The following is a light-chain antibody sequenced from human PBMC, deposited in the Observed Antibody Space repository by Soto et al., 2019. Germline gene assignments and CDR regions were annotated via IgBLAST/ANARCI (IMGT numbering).Light chain of an antibody. CDR3: QQYNNWPYT. CDR1: QSVGRN. J-gene: IGKJ2*01. Sequence: EIVMTQSPVALSVSPGERAALSCRASQSVGRNFAWYQQRPGQAPRVLIYGTSTRAPGVPARFSGSGSGTDFTLTISSLQSEDFAVYYCQQYNNWPYTFGQGPRLEIK. CDR2: GTS. V-gene: IGKV3-15*01.